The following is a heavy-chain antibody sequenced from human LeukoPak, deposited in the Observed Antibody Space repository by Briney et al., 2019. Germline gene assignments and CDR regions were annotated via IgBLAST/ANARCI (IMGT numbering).Heavy chain of an antibody. V-gene: IGHV4-59*01. CDR3: ARGGERDQLLLFLDY. CDR1: GGSISSYY. CDR2: IYYSGST. Sequence: PSETLSLTCTVSGGSISSYYWSWIRQPPGKGLEWIGYIYYSGSTNYNPSLKSRVTISVDTSKNQFSLKLSSVTAADTAVYYCARGGERDQLLLFLDYWGQGTLVTVSS. D-gene: IGHD2-2*01. J-gene: IGHJ4*02.